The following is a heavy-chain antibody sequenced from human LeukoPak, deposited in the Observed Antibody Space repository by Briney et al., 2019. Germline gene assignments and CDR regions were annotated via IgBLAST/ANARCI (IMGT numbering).Heavy chain of an antibody. CDR3: ARDNSVGDNAWWFDP. V-gene: IGHV1-46*01. D-gene: IGHD1-26*01. CDR2: INPTGGST. J-gene: IGHJ5*02. CDR1: GYTFTSYG. Sequence: ASVTVSCKASGYTFTSYGISWVRQAPGQGLEWMGLINPTGGSTGYAQKFQGRVTMTRDMSTSTDYMELGSLRSEDTAIYYCARDNSVGDNAWWFDPWGQGTLVTVSS.